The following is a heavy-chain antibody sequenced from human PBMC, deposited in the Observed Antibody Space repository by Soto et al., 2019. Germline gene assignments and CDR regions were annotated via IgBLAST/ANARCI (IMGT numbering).Heavy chain of an antibody. Sequence: QVQLVQSGAEEKKPGASVKVSCKASGYTFTSYAMHWVRQAPGQRLEWMGWINAGNGNTKYSQKFQGRVTITRDTAASTVYMELSSLRSEDTAVYYCARDRQQLNWFDPWGQGTLVTVSS. CDR2: INAGNGNT. J-gene: IGHJ5*02. D-gene: IGHD6-13*01. CDR1: GYTFTSYA. V-gene: IGHV1-3*05. CDR3: ARDRQQLNWFDP.